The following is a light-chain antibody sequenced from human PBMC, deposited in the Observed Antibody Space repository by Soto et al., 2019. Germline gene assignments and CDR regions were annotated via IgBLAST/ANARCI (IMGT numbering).Light chain of an antibody. CDR1: SSDVGGYDL. V-gene: IGLV2-23*01. CDR2: EGS. Sequence: QSALTQPASVSGSPGQSITISCTGTSSDVGGYDLVSWYQQHPGKAPKLIIYEGSKRPSGISNRFSGSKSGNTASLIISGLQGDDEGDYYCCSYAGSSTLVFGTGTKVTVL. CDR3: CSYAGSSTLV. J-gene: IGLJ1*01.